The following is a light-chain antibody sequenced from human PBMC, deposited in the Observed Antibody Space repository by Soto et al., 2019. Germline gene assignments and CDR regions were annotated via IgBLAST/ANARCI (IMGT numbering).Light chain of an antibody. Sequence: QSVLTQPASVSGSPGQSITISCTGTSSVVGGYNYVSWYQQHPGKAPKLMIYDVSNRPSGVSNRFSGFKSGNTASLTISGLQAEDEADYYCSSYTSSSTGVFGTGTKVTVL. CDR1: SSVVGGYNY. CDR3: SSYTSSSTGV. J-gene: IGLJ1*01. V-gene: IGLV2-14*01. CDR2: DVS.